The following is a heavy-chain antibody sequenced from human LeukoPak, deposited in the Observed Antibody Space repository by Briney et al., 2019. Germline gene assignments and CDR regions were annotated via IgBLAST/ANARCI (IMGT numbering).Heavy chain of an antibody. Sequence: PSETLSLSCTVSGGSITSSTYCWGWIRQPPGKGLEWIGSIYYSGSTFYNPSLKSRVTISVDTSKNQFSLKLTSVTAADTAVYYCARRSSSYYFDYWGQGTLVTVSS. CDR3: ARRSSSYYFDY. CDR2: IYYSGST. J-gene: IGHJ4*02. CDR1: GGSITSSTYC. V-gene: IGHV4-39*01.